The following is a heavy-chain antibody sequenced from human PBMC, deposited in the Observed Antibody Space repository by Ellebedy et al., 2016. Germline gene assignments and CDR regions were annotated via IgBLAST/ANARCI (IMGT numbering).Heavy chain of an antibody. CDR1: RYTFTGYY. D-gene: IGHD1-26*01. Sequence: ASVKVSXKASRYTFTGYYMHWVRQAPGQGLEWMGWINPNSGGTNYAQKFQGRVTMTRDTSISTAYMELSRLRSDDTAVYYCAGLMGANAFDIWGQGTMVTVSS. CDR2: INPNSGGT. CDR3: AGLMGANAFDI. J-gene: IGHJ3*02. V-gene: IGHV1-2*02.